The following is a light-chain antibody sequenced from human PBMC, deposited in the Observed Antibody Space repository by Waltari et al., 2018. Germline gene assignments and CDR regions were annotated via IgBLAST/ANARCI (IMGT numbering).Light chain of an antibody. CDR1: ESITTNF. CDR2: GAS. V-gene: IGKV3-20*01. CDR3: QHYGRSAIT. J-gene: IGKJ5*01. Sequence: EIVLTQSPVTLSLSPGERATLSCRASESITTNFTAWYQQKPGQAPRLLIHGASIGAPGISVFFSGSGSGTDFTLTISRLEPEDFAVYYCQHYGRSAITFGQGTRLDIK.